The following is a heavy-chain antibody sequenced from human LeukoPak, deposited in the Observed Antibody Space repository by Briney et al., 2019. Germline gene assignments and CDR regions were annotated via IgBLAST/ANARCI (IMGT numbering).Heavy chain of an antibody. CDR3: AKGRFGVRGIAAADY. Sequence: GGSLRLSCAASGFTFSSYAMSWVRQAPGKGLEWVSAISGSGGSTYYADSVKGRFTISRDNSKNTLYLQMNSLRAEDTAVYYCAKGRFGVRGIAAADYWGQGTLVTVSS. CDR1: GFTFSSYA. D-gene: IGHD6-13*01. J-gene: IGHJ4*02. CDR2: ISGSGGST. V-gene: IGHV3-23*01.